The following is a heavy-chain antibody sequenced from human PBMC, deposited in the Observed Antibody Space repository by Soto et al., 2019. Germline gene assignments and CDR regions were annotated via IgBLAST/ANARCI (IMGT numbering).Heavy chain of an antibody. CDR2: IIPIFGTA. D-gene: IGHD2-2*01. CDR1: GGTFSSYA. J-gene: IGHJ6*02. V-gene: IGHV1-69*13. Sequence: SVKVSCKASGGTFSSYAIGWVRQAPGQGLEWMGGIIPIFGTANYAQKFQGRVTITADESTSTAYMELSSLRSEDTAVYYCARMQGYCSSTSCYRGRGYYYYGMDVWRQGTTVTVSS. CDR3: ARMQGYCSSTSCYRGRGYYYYGMDV.